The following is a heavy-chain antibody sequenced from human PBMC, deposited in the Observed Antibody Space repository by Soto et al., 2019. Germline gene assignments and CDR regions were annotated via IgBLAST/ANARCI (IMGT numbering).Heavy chain of an antibody. J-gene: IGHJ4*02. D-gene: IGHD4-4*01. Sequence: QVQLVQSGAEVKKPGASVQVSCKASGYTFTSYDINWVRQATGQGLEWMGWMNPNRGNTGYAQKFPGRVTMTRNTTISTAYMELSSLRSEDTAGYYCARELQSRPFDYWGQGTLVTVSS. CDR2: MNPNRGNT. CDR1: GYTFTSYD. CDR3: ARELQSRPFDY. V-gene: IGHV1-8*01.